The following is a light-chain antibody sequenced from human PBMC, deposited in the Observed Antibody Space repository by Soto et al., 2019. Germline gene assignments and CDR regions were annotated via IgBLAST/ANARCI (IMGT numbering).Light chain of an antibody. V-gene: IGKV1-39*01. CDR3: QQYNSWPPST. J-gene: IGKJ5*01. Sequence: DIQMTQFPSSLSASIGDRVTITCRASQIIKTYLNWYQQKSGKAPKLLIYAASSLQSGVPSRFSGSGSGTDATLTINSMQPEDFAVYYCQQYNSWPPSTFGQGTRLEI. CDR1: QIIKTY. CDR2: AAS.